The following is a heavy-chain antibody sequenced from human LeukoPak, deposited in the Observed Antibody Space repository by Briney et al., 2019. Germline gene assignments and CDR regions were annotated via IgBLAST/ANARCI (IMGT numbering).Heavy chain of an antibody. V-gene: IGHV3-21*01. D-gene: IGHD1-1*01. CDR3: AREGRWNDDY. CDR1: AFTLSSYS. J-gene: IGHJ4*02. Sequence: PGGSLRLSCAASAFTLSSYSMNWVRQAQGKGLEWVSSISSSSSYIYYADSVKGRFTISRDNAKNSLYLQMNSLRAEDTAVYYCAREGRWNDDYWGQGTLVTVSS. CDR2: ISSSSSYI.